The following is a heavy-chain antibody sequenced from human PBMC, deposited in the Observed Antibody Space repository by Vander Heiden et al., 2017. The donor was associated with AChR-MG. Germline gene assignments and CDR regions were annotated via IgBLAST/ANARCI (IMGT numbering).Heavy chain of an antibody. D-gene: IGHD6-13*01. J-gene: IGHJ4*02. CDR1: GFTFSSYA. V-gene: IGHV3-30-3*01. CDR3: ARAKGIAAAGQKSAIDY. CDR2: ISYDGSNK. Sequence: QVQLVESGGGVVQPRRSLRLSCAASGFTFSSYAMHWVRQAPGKGLEWVAVISYDGSNKYYADSVKGRFTISRDNSKNTLYLQMNSLRAEDTAVYYCARAKGIAAAGQKSAIDYWGQGTLVTVSS.